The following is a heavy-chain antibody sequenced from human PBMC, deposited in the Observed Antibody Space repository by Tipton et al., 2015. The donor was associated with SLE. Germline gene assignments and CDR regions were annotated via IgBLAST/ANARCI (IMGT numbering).Heavy chain of an antibody. Sequence: TLSLTCFVYHEFFSSYQWSLIRQPLGEGLAWIGEINWTGSTNYNPSHESRVTISIDTSKNQFSLKLNSGTAADTAVYYCARIKSVYPAYFYYYGLDVWGQGTTVTVSS. J-gene: IGHJ6*02. CDR2: INWTGST. V-gene: IGHV4-34*01. CDR3: ARIKSVYPAYFYYYGLDV. D-gene: IGHD5/OR15-5a*01. CDR1: HEFFSSYQ.